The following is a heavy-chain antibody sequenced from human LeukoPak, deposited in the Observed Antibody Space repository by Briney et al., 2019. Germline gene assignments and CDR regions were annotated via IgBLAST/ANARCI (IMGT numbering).Heavy chain of an antibody. CDR3: ARVQYFDGERWFDP. CDR1: GYSISSGYY. D-gene: IGHD3-9*01. V-gene: IGHV4-38-2*01. J-gene: IGHJ5*02. CDR2: IYHSGST. Sequence: PSETLSLTCADSGYSISSGYYWGWIRQPPGKGLEWIGSIYHSGSTYYNPSLKSRVTISVDTSKNRFSLKLSSVTAADTAVYYCARVQYFDGERWFDPWGQGTLVTVSS.